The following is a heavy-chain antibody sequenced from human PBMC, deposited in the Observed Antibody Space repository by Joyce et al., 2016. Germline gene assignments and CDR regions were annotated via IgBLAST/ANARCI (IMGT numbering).Heavy chain of an antibody. CDR2: IEPSDSYT. D-gene: IGHD3-10*01. Sequence: EVQLVQSGAEVKKPGESLRISCKGSGYSFTRYWISWVRQMPGKGLEWIGRIEPSDSYTNYSPSFQGHVTISADKSIDSVYLQWSSLKASDTAMYYCTRTFYYGSGDYWGQGTLVTVSS. CDR1: GYSFTRYW. CDR3: TRTFYYGSGDY. V-gene: IGHV5-10-1*03. J-gene: IGHJ4*02.